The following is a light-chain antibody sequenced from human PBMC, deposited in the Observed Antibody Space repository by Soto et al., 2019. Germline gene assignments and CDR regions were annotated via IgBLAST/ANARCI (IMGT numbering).Light chain of an antibody. CDR1: QSVTTSY. CDR3: QHYNSYPYT. V-gene: IGKV3-20*01. CDR2: GTS. J-gene: IGKJ2*01. Sequence: EIVLTQSPGTLSLSPGERATLSCRTSQSVTTSYLAWYQQKPGQAPRLLIYGTSNRATGIPDRFSGSGSATDFTLTISRLEPEDFASYYCQHYNSYPYTFGQGTKLEIK.